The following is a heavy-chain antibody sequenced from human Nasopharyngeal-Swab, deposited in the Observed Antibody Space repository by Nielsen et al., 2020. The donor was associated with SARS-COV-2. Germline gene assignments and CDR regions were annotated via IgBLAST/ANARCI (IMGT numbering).Heavy chain of an antibody. V-gene: IGHV3-73*01. CDR3: TRCGGGCYSGRDY. D-gene: IGHD2-15*01. J-gene: IGHJ4*02. Sequence: GGSLRLSCAASGFTFSDSAIHWVRQAPGQGLEWVGRVSSKGNNYATAYSATGKGRFIIFRDDPTNTAYLQMNSLKTEDTAMYYCTRCGGGCYSGRDYWGQGTLVTVSS. CDR2: VSSKGNNYAT. CDR1: GFTFSDSA.